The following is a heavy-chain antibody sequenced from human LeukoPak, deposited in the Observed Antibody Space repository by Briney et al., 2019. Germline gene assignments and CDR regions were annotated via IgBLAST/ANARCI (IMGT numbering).Heavy chain of an antibody. D-gene: IGHD3-3*01. V-gene: IGHV1-69*13. CDR2: IIPIFGTA. Sequence: GASVKVSCKASGGTFSSYAISWVRQAPGQGLEWMGGIIPIFGTANYAQKFQGRVTITADESTSTAYMELSSLRSEDTAVYYCASQIWSGYSPFDYWGQGTLVTVSS. J-gene: IGHJ4*02. CDR1: GGTFSSYA. CDR3: ASQIWSGYSPFDY.